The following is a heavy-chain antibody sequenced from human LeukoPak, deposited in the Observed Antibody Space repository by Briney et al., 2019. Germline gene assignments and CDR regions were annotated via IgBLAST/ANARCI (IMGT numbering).Heavy chain of an antibody. J-gene: IGHJ4*02. D-gene: IGHD1-1*01. V-gene: IGHV3-7*01. CDR1: GFTFSSYW. Sequence: GSLRLSCAASGFTFSSYWMSWVRQAPGKGLEWVANIKQDGSEKYYVDSVKGRFTISRDNAKNSLYLQMNSLRAEDTAVYYCARVRYTNDYYFDYWGQGTLVTVSS. CDR2: IKQDGSEK. CDR3: ARVRYTNDYYFDY.